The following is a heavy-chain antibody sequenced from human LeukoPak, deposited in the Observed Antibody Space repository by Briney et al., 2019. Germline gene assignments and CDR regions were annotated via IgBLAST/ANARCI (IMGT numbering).Heavy chain of an antibody. CDR3: AKDWGYSSSPDRLPDAFEI. CDR2: IRYDGSNK. Sequence: GGSLRLSCAASGFTFSSYGMHWVRQAPGKGLEWVAFIRYDGSNKYYADSVKGRFTISRDNSKNTLYLQMNSLRAEDTAVYYCAKDWGYSSSPDRLPDAFEIWGQGTMVTVSS. D-gene: IGHD6-6*01. V-gene: IGHV3-30*02. CDR1: GFTFSSYG. J-gene: IGHJ3*02.